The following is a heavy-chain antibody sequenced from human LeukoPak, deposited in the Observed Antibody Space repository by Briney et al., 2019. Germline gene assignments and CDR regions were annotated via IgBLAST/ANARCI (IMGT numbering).Heavy chain of an antibody. V-gene: IGHV1-8*01. J-gene: IGHJ5*02. CDR2: MKPDSGNT. CDR1: GYNFIDYE. Sequence: GASVKVSCKASGYNFIDYEINWVRQATGQGLEWMGRMKPDSGNTDYSQKFRGRLTMTRDTATSTVYMELSSLRSEDTAIYYCARPGGSYEPWGQGTLITVSS. CDR3: ARPGGSYEP. D-gene: IGHD3-10*01.